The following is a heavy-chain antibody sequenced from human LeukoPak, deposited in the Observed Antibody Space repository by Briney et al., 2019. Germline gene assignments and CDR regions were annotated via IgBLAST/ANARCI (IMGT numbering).Heavy chain of an antibody. Sequence: SVKVSCKASLCTFSSYAFSWVGQAAGREVEGMGRIIPFLGIANYAQKFQGRVTITADKSTSTAYMELSRLRSEDTAVYYCARAQMTMVRGVISPNWFDPWGQRTLVTVSS. D-gene: IGHD3-10*01. J-gene: IGHJ5*02. CDR1: LCTFSSYA. CDR3: ARAQMTMVRGVISPNWFDP. CDR2: IIPFLGIA. V-gene: IGHV1-69*04.